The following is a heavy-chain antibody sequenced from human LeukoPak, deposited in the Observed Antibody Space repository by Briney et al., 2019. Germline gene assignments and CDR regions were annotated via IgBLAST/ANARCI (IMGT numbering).Heavy chain of an antibody. CDR1: GGSISSYY. Sequence: SETLSLTCTVSGGSISSYYWSWIRQPPGKGLEWIGYIYYSGSTNYNPSLKSRVTISVDTSKNQFSLKLSSVTAADTAVYYCARVRYSSGPPDYWGQGTLVTVSS. J-gene: IGHJ4*02. V-gene: IGHV4-59*12. CDR2: IYYSGST. CDR3: ARVRYSSGPPDY. D-gene: IGHD6-19*01.